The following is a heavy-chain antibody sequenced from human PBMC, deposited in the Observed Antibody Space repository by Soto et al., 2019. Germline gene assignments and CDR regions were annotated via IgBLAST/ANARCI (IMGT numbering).Heavy chain of an antibody. D-gene: IGHD2-8*01. CDR1: GFTFSSYA. CDR2: IGGSGGDT. CDR3: AKCCMPCLGDAFDI. Sequence: EVQLLESGGGLVQPGGSLRLSCAASGFTFSSYAMSWVRQAPGKGLEWVSTIGGSGGDTYYADSVKGRFTISRDNSKNTLYLQMNSLRAEDTALYYCAKCCMPCLGDAFDIWGQGTMVTVSS. J-gene: IGHJ3*02. V-gene: IGHV3-23*01.